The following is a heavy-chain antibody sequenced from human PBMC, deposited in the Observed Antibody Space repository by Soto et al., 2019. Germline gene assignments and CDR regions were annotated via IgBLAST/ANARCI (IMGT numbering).Heavy chain of an antibody. V-gene: IGHV1-18*01. CDR1: GYTFTSYG. J-gene: IGHJ3*02. Sequence: ASVKVSCKASGYTFTSYGISWVRQAPGQGLEWMGWISAYNGNTNYAQKLQGRVTMTTDTSTSTAYMELRSLRSDDTDVYYCATQGLAEVLEEIMDDAFDIWGQGTMVTVSS. CDR3: ATQGLAEVLEEIMDDAFDI. CDR2: ISAYNGNT. D-gene: IGHD2-8*01.